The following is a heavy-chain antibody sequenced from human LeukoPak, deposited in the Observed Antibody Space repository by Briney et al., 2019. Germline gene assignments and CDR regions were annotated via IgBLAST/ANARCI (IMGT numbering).Heavy chain of an antibody. D-gene: IGHD2-15*01. CDR2: IYYSGST. CDR3: ARLEVAGPSDY. J-gene: IGHJ4*02. Sequence: SETLSLTCTVSGGSISSSSYYWGWIRQPPGKGLEWIGSIYYSGSTYYNPSLKSRVTISVDTSKNQFSLKLSSVTAADTAVYYCARLEVAGPSDYWGQGALVTVSS. V-gene: IGHV4-39*01. CDR1: GGSISSSSYY.